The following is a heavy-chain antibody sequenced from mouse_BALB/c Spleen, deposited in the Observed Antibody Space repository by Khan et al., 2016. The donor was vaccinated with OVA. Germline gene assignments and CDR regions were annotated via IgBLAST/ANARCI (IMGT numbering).Heavy chain of an antibody. CDR2: INTGGFYT. Sequence: DVMLVESGGDLVKPGGSLKLSCAASGFTFSTFGMSWVRQSPDRRLEWVATINTGGFYTYYSDIVKGRFTISRDNAKSTLYLQMSSLKSEDTAIYYCARLAYYYNSEGFAYWGQGTLVTVSA. D-gene: IGHD1-1*01. CDR1: GFTFSTFG. CDR3: ARLAYYYNSEGFAY. J-gene: IGHJ3*01. V-gene: IGHV5-6*02.